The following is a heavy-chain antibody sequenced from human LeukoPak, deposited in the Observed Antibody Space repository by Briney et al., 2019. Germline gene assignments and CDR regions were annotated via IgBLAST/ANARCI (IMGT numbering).Heavy chain of an antibody. J-gene: IGHJ4*02. V-gene: IGHV4-39*01. CDR1: GGSISSSSYY. Sequence: SETLSLTCTVSGGSISSSSYYWGWIRQPPGKGLEWIGSIYYSGSTYYNPSLKSRVTISVDTSKNQLSLKLSSVTAADTAVYYCARHSGYSSGWYRLSPPFDYWGQGTLVTVSS. CDR3: ARHSGYSSGWYRLSPPFDY. CDR2: IYYSGST. D-gene: IGHD6-19*01.